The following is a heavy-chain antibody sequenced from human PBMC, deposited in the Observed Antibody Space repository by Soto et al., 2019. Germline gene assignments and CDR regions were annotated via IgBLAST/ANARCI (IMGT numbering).Heavy chain of an antibody. Sequence: EVQLVESGGGLVQPGGSLRLSCTASGFTFSDHYMDWVRQAPGNGLEWVGRSRNKANSYSTEYAASVKGRFTISRDDSKNSLYLQMSSLKTEDTAVYYCAMFSGSYTRGLDYWGQGTLVTVAS. CDR1: GFTFSDHY. D-gene: IGHD1-26*01. V-gene: IGHV3-72*01. CDR2: SRNKANSYST. J-gene: IGHJ4*02. CDR3: AMFSGSYTRGLDY.